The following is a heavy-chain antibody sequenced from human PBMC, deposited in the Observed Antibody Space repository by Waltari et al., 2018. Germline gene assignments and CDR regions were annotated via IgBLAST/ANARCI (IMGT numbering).Heavy chain of an antibody. D-gene: IGHD3-16*01. V-gene: IGHV3-23*01. J-gene: IGHJ3*02. CDR3: AKDWGIPWGAFDI. CDR2: VMATGGST. Sequence: EVQLLESGGDLVQPGGSLRLSCVASGFNLRTYAMSWVRQAPGRGLEWVSTVMATGGSTHYADSGEGRFTFSRDTSKNTLYLQMNSLRDEDTALYYCAKDWGIPWGAFDIWGQGALVTVSS. CDR1: GFNLRTYA.